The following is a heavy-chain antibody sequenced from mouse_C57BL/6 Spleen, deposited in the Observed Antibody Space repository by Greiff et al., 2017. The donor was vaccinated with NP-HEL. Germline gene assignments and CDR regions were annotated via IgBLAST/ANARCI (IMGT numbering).Heavy chain of an antibody. Sequence: EVQLVESGGGLVKPGGSLKLSCAASGFTFSDYGMHWVRQAPEKGLEWVAYISSGSSTIYYADTVKGRFTLSRDNAKNTLVLQMTSLRSEDTAMYYCARGEVTTYTWDYWGQGTTLTVSS. CDR3: ARGEVTTYTWDY. D-gene: IGHD2-1*01. V-gene: IGHV5-17*01. J-gene: IGHJ2*01. CDR2: ISSGSSTI. CDR1: GFTFSDYG.